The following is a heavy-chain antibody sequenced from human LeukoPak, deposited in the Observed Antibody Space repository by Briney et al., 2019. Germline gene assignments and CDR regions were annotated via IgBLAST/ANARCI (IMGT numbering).Heavy chain of an antibody. CDR2: IYYSGST. D-gene: IGHD4-11*01. J-gene: IGHJ4*02. CDR1: GGSISSSSYY. CDR3: ARPQRYSNYALDY. V-gene: IGHV4-39*01. Sequence: SETLSLTCTVSGGSISSSSYYWGWIRQPPGKGLEWIGSIYYSGSTYYKPSLKSRVTMSVDTSKNQFSLKLSSVTAADTAVYYCARPQRYSNYALDYWGQGTLVTVSS.